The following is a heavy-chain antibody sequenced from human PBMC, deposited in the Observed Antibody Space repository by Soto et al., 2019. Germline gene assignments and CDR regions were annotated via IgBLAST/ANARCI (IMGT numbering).Heavy chain of an antibody. CDR1: GFTVSSKY. CDR3: AKMRSGTYWDAFDI. V-gene: IGHV3-66*01. Sequence: GGSLRLSCAASGFTVSSKYMTWVRQAPGKGLEWVSLIQSGGTTYYADSVKGRFTISRDNYKNTLYLQMNSLRAEDTAVYYCAKMRSGTYWDAFDIWGQGTMVTVSS. D-gene: IGHD3-10*01. CDR2: IQSGGTT. J-gene: IGHJ3*02.